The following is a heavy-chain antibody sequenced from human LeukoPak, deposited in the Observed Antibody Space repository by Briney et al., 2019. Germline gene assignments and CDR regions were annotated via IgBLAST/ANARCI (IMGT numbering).Heavy chain of an antibody. D-gene: IGHD6-19*01. Sequence: GASVKVSCKASGYTFTSYGISWVRQAPGQGLEWMGWISAYNGNTNYAQKLQGRVTITADKSTSTAYMELSSLRSEDTAVYYCARVAFQGSGWYFLDYYYMDVWGKGTTVTVSS. CDR3: ARVAFQGSGWYFLDYYYMDV. V-gene: IGHV1-18*01. CDR2: ISAYNGNT. CDR1: GYTFTSYG. J-gene: IGHJ6*03.